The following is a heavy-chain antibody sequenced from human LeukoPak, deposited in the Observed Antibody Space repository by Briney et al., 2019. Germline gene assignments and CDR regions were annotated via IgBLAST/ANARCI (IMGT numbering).Heavy chain of an antibody. J-gene: IGHJ4*02. Sequence: GGSLRLSCAASGFTFSSYSMNWVRQAPGKGLEWVSSISSSSSYIYYADSVKGRFTISRDNAKNSLYLQMNSLRAEDTAVYYCASQYSSGPFDYWGQGTLVTVSS. CDR3: ASQYSSGPFDY. CDR2: ISSSSSYI. V-gene: IGHV3-21*01. D-gene: IGHD6-19*01. CDR1: GFTFSSYS.